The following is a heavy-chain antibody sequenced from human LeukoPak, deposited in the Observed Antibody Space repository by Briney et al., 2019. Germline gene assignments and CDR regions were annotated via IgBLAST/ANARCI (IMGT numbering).Heavy chain of an antibody. V-gene: IGHV3-64*01. Sequence: GGSLRLSCAASGFTFSSYVMYWVRQAPGKGLEYASAISSNGGSTYYVNSVKGRFTISRDNSKNTLYLQMGSLRAEDMAVYYCARDSGYCSGGTCYWYYYMDVWGKGTTVTVSS. CDR1: GFTFSSYV. D-gene: IGHD2-15*01. CDR2: ISSNGGST. J-gene: IGHJ6*03. CDR3: ARDSGYCSGGTCYWYYYMDV.